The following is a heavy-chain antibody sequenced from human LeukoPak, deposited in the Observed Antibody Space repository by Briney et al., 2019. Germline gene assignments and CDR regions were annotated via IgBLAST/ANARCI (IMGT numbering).Heavy chain of an antibody. D-gene: IGHD6-13*01. CDR1: GFTFSSYE. CDR2: ISSSGSTI. J-gene: IGHJ2*01. V-gene: IGHV3-48*03. CDR3: ARDAGPGQRYFDL. Sequence: GGSLRLSCAASGFTFSSYEMSWVRQAPGKGREWVSYISSSGSTIYYADSVKGRFTISRDNAKNSLYLQMNSLRAEDTAVYYCARDAGPGQRYFDLWGRGTRVTVSS.